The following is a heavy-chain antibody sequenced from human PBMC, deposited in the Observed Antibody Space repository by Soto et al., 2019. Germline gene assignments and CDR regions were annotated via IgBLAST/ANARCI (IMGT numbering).Heavy chain of an antibody. CDR3: SRRAPEGFDP. J-gene: IGHJ5*02. CDR2: INSSGST. CDR1: GGSFGSSAYY. V-gene: IGHV4-39*01. Sequence: LSLTCTVSGGSFGSSAYYWGWIRRAPGKGLEWIGSINSSGSTFSNLSLKSRVTLSVDTSKNQFSLKLTSVTAADTALYYCSRRAPEGFDPWGQGTLVTVSS.